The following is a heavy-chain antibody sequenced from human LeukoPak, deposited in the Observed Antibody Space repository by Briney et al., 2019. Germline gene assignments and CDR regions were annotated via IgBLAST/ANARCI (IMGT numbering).Heavy chain of an antibody. J-gene: IGHJ4*02. CDR2: IYQSGST. CDR1: GGSISSSNW. CDR3: ARAAGFVGY. V-gene: IGHV4-4*02. Sequence: PSETLSLTCAVSGGSISSSNWWSWVRQPPGKGLEWIGEIYQSGSTTYNPSLKSRLTISVDTSKNQFSLKLNSVTTSDTAVYYCARAAGFVGYWGQGTLVTVSS. D-gene: IGHD2-21*01.